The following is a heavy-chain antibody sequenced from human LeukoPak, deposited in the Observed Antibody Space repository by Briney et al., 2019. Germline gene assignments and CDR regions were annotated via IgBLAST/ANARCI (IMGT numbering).Heavy chain of an antibody. J-gene: IGHJ6*03. CDR1: GYTFTSYG. CDR3: ARVYGDLLQYYYYYYMDV. Sequence: ASVKVSCKASGYTFTSYGISWVRQAPGQGLEWMGWISAYNGNTNYAQKLQGRVTMTTDTSTSTTYMELRSLRSDDTAVYYCARVYGDLLQYYYYYYMDVWGKGTTVTVSS. CDR2: ISAYNGNT. V-gene: IGHV1-18*01. D-gene: IGHD4-17*01.